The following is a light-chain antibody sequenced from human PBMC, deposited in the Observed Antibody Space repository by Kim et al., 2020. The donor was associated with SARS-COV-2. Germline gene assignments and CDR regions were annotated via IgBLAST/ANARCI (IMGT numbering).Light chain of an antibody. CDR2: DVN. Sequence: QSITISCTGTSSDIGDYNYVSWYQQYPGKAPKLMIYDVNNRPSGVSNRFSGSKSGNTASLTISGLQAEDEADYYCSSYTSSSTPYVFGSGTKVTVL. J-gene: IGLJ1*01. CDR3: SSYTSSSTPYV. CDR1: SSDIGDYNY. V-gene: IGLV2-14*03.